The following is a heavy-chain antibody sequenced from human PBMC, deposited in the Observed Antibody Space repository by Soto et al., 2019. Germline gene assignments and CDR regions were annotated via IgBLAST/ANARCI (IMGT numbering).Heavy chain of an antibody. CDR3: AKDPSSGFAMENYFDS. CDR1: GFTFSSYA. Sequence: EVQLSGSGGGLVQPGGSLRLSCAASGFTFSSYAMSWVLQAPGKGLEWVSASSGSSTSTYYADSVKGRFTISRDNSKNTLYLQMNSLRAEDTAVYYCAKDPSSGFAMENYFDSWGQGTLVTVSS. J-gene: IGHJ4*02. CDR2: SSGSSTST. V-gene: IGHV3-23*01. D-gene: IGHD3-10*01.